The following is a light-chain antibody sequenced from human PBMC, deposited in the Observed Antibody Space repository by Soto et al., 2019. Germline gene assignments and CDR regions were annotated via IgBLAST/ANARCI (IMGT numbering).Light chain of an antibody. Sequence: DVQMNLSLSALSANKRDRVTITCRASQSISSWLAWYQQKPGKAPKLLIYKASSLESGVPSRFSGSGSGTEFTLTISSLQPDDFATYYCQQYNSYSTWTFGQGS. CDR2: KAS. CDR1: QSISSW. V-gene: IGKV1-5*03. J-gene: IGKJ1*01. CDR3: QQYNSYSTWT.